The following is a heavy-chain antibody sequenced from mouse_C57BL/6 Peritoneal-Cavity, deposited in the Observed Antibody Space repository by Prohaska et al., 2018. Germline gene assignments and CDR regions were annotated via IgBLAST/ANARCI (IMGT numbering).Heavy chain of an antibody. D-gene: IGHD1-1*01. Sequence: QVQLQQSGAELVRPGTSVKVSCKASGYAFTNYLIEWVQQRPGQGLEWIGVINPGSGGTNYNEKFKGKATLTADKSSSTAYMQLSSLTSEDSAVYFCARSTTVVAYYFDYWGQGTTLTVSS. CDR2: INPGSGGT. CDR3: ARSTTVVAYYFDY. CDR1: GYAFTNYL. V-gene: IGHV1-54*01. J-gene: IGHJ2*01.